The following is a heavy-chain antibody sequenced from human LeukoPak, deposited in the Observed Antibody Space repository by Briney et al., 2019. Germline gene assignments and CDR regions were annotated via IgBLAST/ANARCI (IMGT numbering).Heavy chain of an antibody. V-gene: IGHV3-20*04. D-gene: IGHD2-2*01. J-gene: IGHJ4*02. CDR2: INWSGGST. Sequence: GGSLRLSCTASGFAFDEHGMSWVRQVPGKGLEWVSGINWSGGSTGYADPLRGRFTISRDNAKNSLYLQMDGLRAEDTALYYCARAPITSPFYFDYWGQGTLVTVSS. CDR3: ARAPITSPFYFDY. CDR1: GFAFDEHG.